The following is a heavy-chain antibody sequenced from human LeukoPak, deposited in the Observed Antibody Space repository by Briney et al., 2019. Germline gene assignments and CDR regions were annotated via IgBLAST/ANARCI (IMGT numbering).Heavy chain of an antibody. CDR3: ARVAPHYGYFTNWFDP. CDR1: GFIFSSYG. D-gene: IGHD5-18*01. J-gene: IGHJ5*02. V-gene: IGHV3-33*01. Sequence: GGSLRLSCAASGFIFSSYGMHWVRQAPGKGLEWVTVIWYDGSNKYYADSVKGRFTISRDNSKNTLYLQMNSLRAEDTAVYYCARVAPHYGYFTNWFDPWGQGTLVTVSS. CDR2: IWYDGSNK.